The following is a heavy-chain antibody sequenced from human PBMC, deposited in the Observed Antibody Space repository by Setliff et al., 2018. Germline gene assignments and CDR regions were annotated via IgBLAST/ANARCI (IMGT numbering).Heavy chain of an antibody. CDR2: ISSIGNT. D-gene: IGHD3-10*01. CDR1: GGSISDSS. V-gene: IGHV4-4*08. CDR3: ARERGFAGYYGSWTHQSFDL. Sequence: KTSETLSLTCTVSGGSISDSSWSWIRQPPGKGLEWIGCISSIGNTYYNPSLGSRLTISADTSNNQFSLNLISVTAADTAVYYCARERGFAGYYGSWTHQSFDLWGQGSLVTV. J-gene: IGHJ5*02.